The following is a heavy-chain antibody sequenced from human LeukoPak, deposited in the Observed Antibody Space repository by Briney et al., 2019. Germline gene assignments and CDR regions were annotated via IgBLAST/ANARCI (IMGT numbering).Heavy chain of an antibody. Sequence: ASLKVSCKAPGYTFTDYYMHSVRQAPGHGFECIGWITTNDGDTNYARKFQGRVTRTRNTSSSTAHMEVSRLRSDDTAVYYCARANVRYCSSTTCLFDYWGQGTLVTVSS. CDR2: ITTNDGDT. CDR3: ARANVRYCSSTTCLFDY. J-gene: IGHJ4*02. D-gene: IGHD2-2*01. CDR1: GYTFTDYY. V-gene: IGHV1-2*02.